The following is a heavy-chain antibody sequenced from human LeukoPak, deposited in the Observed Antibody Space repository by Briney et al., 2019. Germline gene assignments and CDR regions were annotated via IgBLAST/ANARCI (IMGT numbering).Heavy chain of an antibody. Sequence: GGSLRLSCAASRFTFSNYAMTWVRPAPGKGLEWVSSLSSRSRYIYYADSLKGRFTISRDNAKNSLYLQMNSMRGEDRAVYYCAELGITMIGGVWGKGTTVTISS. V-gene: IGHV3-21*01. D-gene: IGHD3-10*02. CDR1: RFTFSNYA. CDR2: LSSRSRYI. CDR3: AELGITMIGGV. J-gene: IGHJ6*04.